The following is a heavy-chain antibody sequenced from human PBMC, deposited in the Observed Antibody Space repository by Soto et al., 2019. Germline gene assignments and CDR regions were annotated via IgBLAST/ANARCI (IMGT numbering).Heavy chain of an antibody. J-gene: IGHJ4*02. Sequence: GESLKISCKGSGYSFTDYWVGWVRQKPRKGLEWMGIIHPGDSDTRYSPSFQGQVTISADKSINTAFLQWRSLKASDTAMYYCAGEYDWGQGTLVTVSS. V-gene: IGHV5-51*01. D-gene: IGHD6-6*01. CDR3: AGEYD. CDR2: IHPGDSDT. CDR1: GYSFTDYW.